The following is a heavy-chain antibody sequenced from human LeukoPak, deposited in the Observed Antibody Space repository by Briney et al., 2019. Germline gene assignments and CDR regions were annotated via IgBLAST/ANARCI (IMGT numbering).Heavy chain of an antibody. Sequence: GALETSLQGSGCRFTSYWIRWVRQLPGQGVGRRGRFEPRYSYTNYSPSFQGHVTISADKSINTAYLQWSSLKASDPAMYYCARSYIAVAGTRWFDPWGQGTLVTVSS. CDR1: GCRFTSYW. CDR3: ARSYIAVAGTRWFDP. J-gene: IGHJ5*02. V-gene: IGHV5-10-1*01. D-gene: IGHD6-19*01. CDR2: FEPRYSYT.